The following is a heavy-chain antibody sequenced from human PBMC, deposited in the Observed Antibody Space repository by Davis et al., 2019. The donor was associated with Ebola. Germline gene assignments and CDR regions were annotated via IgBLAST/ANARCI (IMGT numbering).Heavy chain of an antibody. Sequence: SVTVSCKASGGTLNSHAISWVRQAPGRGLEWVGIINPILPTPNYAQKLHGRVAISADKSTATAYMELSSLKSEDTAVYYCAAEASPGSNAFDIWGQGTMVAVSS. CDR2: INPILPTP. CDR3: AAEASPGSNAFDI. V-gene: IGHV1-69*04. J-gene: IGHJ3*02. CDR1: GGTLNSHA.